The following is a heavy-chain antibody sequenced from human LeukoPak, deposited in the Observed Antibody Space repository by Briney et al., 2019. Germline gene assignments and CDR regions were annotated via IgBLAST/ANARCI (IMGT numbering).Heavy chain of an antibody. CDR1: GFTFSSYE. J-gene: IGHJ4*02. CDR3: ARGGDDNGDYVDY. Sequence: PGGSLRLSCAASGFTFSSYEMNWVRQAPGKGLEWVSYISSSGSTIYYADSVKGRFTISRDNAKNSLYLQMNSLRAEDTAVYYFARGGDDNGDYVDYWGQGTLVTVSS. CDR2: ISSSGSTI. V-gene: IGHV3-48*03. D-gene: IGHD4-17*01.